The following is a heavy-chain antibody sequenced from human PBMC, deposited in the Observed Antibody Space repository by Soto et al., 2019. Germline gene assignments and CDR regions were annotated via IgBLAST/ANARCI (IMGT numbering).Heavy chain of an antibody. CDR3: ASTPGESSSWPHSSYATDV. CDR2: IVVGSGNT. Sequence: SVKVSCKASGFTFSSAAVQWVRQARGQRPEWIGWIVVGSGNTNYAQKFQERVTITREKSTSTAYMELSSLRSEDTAVYYCASTPGESSSWPHSSYATDVSGPAPTLTVSS. CDR1: GFTFSSAA. V-gene: IGHV1-58*01. D-gene: IGHD6-13*01. J-gene: IGHJ6*02.